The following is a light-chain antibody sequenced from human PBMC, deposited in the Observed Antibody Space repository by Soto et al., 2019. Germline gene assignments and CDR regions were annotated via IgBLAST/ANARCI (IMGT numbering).Light chain of an antibody. CDR2: EAS. Sequence: PGERATLSCRASQSVGSFLAWYQQKSGQAPRLLIYEASNRAPGIPGRFSGSGSGTDFTLTISSLEPEDFAVYYCQHRNNWLGTFGPGTKVDIK. CDR1: QSVGSF. CDR3: QHRNNWLGT. J-gene: IGKJ3*01. V-gene: IGKV3-11*01.